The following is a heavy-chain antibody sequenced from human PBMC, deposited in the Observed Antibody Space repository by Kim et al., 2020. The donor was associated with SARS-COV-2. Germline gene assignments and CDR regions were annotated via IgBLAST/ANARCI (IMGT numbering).Heavy chain of an antibody. D-gene: IGHD2-21*02. J-gene: IGHJ4*01. V-gene: IGHV3-30*18. CDR3: EKERSGIVVVTATFDY. Sequence: GGSLRLSCAASGFTFSSYGMHWVRQAPGKGLEWVAVISYDGSNKYYADSVKGRFTISRDNSKNTLYLQMNSLRAEDTAVYYCEKERSGIVVVTATFDYWGQGTLVTVSA. CDR2: ISYDGSNK. CDR1: GFTFSSYG.